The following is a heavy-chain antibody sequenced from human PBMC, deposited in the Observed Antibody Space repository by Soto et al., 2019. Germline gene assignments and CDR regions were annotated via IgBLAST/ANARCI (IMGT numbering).Heavy chain of an antibody. J-gene: IGHJ4*02. Sequence: PSQTLSLTCGISGDSVSSNSAAWNWLRQSPSRGLEWLGRTYYRSKWYNDYAVSVESRITINPDTSKNHFSPQLNFVTPEDTAVYFCARGEQYSGRIFDYWGQGTLVTVSS. CDR1: GDSVSSNSAA. D-gene: IGHD1-26*01. CDR3: ARGEQYSGRIFDY. CDR2: TYYRSKWYN. V-gene: IGHV6-1*01.